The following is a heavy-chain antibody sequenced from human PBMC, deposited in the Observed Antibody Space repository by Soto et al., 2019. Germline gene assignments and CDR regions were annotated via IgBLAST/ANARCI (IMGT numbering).Heavy chain of an antibody. CDR2: MNPNSGNT. CDR3: AKDLSVVPPGYYFDY. CDR1: GYTFTSYD. V-gene: IGHV1-8*01. D-gene: IGHD2-15*01. J-gene: IGHJ4*02. Sequence: ASVKVSCKASGYTFTSYDINWVRQATGQGFEWMGWMNPNSGNTGYAQKFQGRVTMTRDTSITTAYMELSSLRAEDTAVYYCAKDLSVVPPGYYFDYWGQGTLVPVSS.